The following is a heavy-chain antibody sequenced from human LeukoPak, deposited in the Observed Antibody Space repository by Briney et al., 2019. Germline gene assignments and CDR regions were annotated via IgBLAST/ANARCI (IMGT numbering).Heavy chain of an antibody. D-gene: IGHD6-19*01. V-gene: IGHV4-4*02. CDR2: IYHSGST. Sequence: SGTLSLTCAVSGGSISSSNWWSWVRQPPGKGLEWIGEIYHSGSTNYNPSLKSRVTISVDKSKNQFSLKLSSVTAADTAVYYCARDIGSGWYGGAVDYWGQGTLVTVSS. CDR3: ARDIGSGWYGGAVDY. CDR1: GGSISSSNW. J-gene: IGHJ4*02.